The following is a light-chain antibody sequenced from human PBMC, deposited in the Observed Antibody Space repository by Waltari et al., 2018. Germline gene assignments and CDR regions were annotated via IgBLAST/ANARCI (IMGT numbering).Light chain of an antibody. Sequence: EIVMTQSPATLSVSPGERATLSCRASQSVSSDLAWYQQNPGQAPRLLFYGASTRATGIPARFSGSGSGTDFTLSISSLQSEDFALYYCQQYNDWPKITFGQGTRLEIK. CDR1: QSVSSD. CDR3: QQYNDWPKIT. CDR2: GAS. V-gene: IGKV3-15*01. J-gene: IGKJ5*01.